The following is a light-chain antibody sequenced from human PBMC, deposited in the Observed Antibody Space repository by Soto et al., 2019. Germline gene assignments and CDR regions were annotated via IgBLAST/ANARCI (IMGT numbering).Light chain of an antibody. Sequence: DIQMTQSPSSLSASVGDRVTITCRASQTMNTYLNWYQQKPGKAPKLLIHAASSLQSGVPSRFSGSGSGTDFTLTISSLQPEDFATYYCQQSYRTPLTFGPGTKVDIK. V-gene: IGKV1-39*01. J-gene: IGKJ3*01. CDR3: QQSYRTPLT. CDR1: QTMNTY. CDR2: AAS.